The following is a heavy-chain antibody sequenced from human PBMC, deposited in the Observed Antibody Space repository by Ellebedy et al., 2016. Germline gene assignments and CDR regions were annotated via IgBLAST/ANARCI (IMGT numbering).Heavy chain of an antibody. Sequence: GGSLRLXXAASGFTFSSYAMSWVRQAPGKGLEWVSAISGSGGSTYYADSVKGRFTISRDNAKNTLYLQMNSLRAEDTAVYYCARGGYDSSGPYYWGQGTLVTVSS. D-gene: IGHD3-22*01. CDR2: ISGSGGST. J-gene: IGHJ4*02. CDR1: GFTFSSYA. CDR3: ARGGYDSSGPYY. V-gene: IGHV3-23*01.